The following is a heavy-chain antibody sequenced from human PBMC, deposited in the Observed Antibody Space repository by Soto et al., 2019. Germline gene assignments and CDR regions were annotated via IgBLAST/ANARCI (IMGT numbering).Heavy chain of an antibody. J-gene: IGHJ6*02. V-gene: IGHV3-21*01. CDR3: ARDPNDDFWSGYRNKEGTYGMDV. CDR1: GFTFTRYC. Sequence: GGSLRLSCAASGFTFTRYCMNWVRQAPGKGLEWVSSISSPTNYIYYGDSMKSRFTISRDNAQSSLYLQMNSLRVADTAVYYCARDPNDDFWSGYRNKEGTYGMDVWGQGTTVTVSS. D-gene: IGHD3-3*01. CDR2: ISSPTNYI.